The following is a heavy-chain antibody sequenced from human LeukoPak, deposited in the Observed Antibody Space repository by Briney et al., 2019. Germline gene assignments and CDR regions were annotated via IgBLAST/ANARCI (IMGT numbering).Heavy chain of an antibody. D-gene: IGHD2-21*02. Sequence: GGSLRRSCAASGFTFGSYWMSWVRQAPGKGLEGGVTIKRDGSEKYYVDSVKGRFTISRDNAENSLFLQMNSLRAEDTAVYYCARLYGDVTVFDYWGQGTLVTVSS. CDR3: ARLYGDVTVFDY. CDR1: GFTFGSYW. CDR2: IKRDGSEK. V-gene: IGHV3-7*01. J-gene: IGHJ4*02.